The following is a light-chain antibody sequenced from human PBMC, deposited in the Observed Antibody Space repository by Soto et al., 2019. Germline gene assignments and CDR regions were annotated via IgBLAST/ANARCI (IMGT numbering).Light chain of an antibody. CDR2: DAS. J-gene: IGKJ1*01. CDR3: QQYNNWPQT. V-gene: IGKV3-15*01. Sequence: EAMMTQAPHTLSVSRGERATLSCRASQTLRSSLAWYQQKAGQAPSLLIYDASTRATGIPARFSGSGSGTDFTLTISGLQSEAFAVYYCQQYNNWPQTFAQRT. CDR1: QTLRSS.